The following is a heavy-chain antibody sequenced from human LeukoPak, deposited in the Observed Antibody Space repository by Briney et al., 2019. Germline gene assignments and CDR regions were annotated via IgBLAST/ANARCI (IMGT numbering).Heavy chain of an antibody. D-gene: IGHD2-15*01. CDR2: ISSNGGST. J-gene: IGHJ4*02. CDR1: GFTFSSYA. Sequence: GGSLRLSCSASGFTFSSYAMHWVRQAPGKGLEYVSAISSNGGSTYYADSVKGRFTISRDNSKNTLYLQMNSLRAEDTAVYYCARDGPDCSGGSCYSSGYFDYWGQGTLVTVSS. CDR3: ARDGPDCSGGSCYSSGYFDY. V-gene: IGHV3-64*04.